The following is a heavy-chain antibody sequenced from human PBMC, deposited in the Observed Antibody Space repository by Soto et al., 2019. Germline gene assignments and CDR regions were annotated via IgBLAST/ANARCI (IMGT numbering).Heavy chain of an antibody. CDR1: GYTVTNHF. CDR2: INTANGDT. Sequence: ASVKVSCKTSGYTVTNHFIHWARQAPGQRPVWMGCINTANGDTKYSQNFQGRLTFGRDTSASSAYMELNSLKSEDTAVYYCARDSNNNCWRSWTWGQGTLVTVSS. CDR3: ARDSNNNCWRSWT. D-gene: IGHD1-1*01. J-gene: IGHJ5*02. V-gene: IGHV1-3*04.